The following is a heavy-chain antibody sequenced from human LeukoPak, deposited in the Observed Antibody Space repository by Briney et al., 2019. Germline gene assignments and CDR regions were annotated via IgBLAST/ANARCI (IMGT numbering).Heavy chain of an antibody. CDR2: IWYDGSNK. Sequence: GGSLRLSCAASGFTFSDYYMSWIRQAPGKGLEWVAVIWYDGSNKYYADSVKGRFTISRDNSKNTLYLQMNSLRAEDTAVYYCARDRFGGYCSGGSCYYFDYWGQGTLVTVSS. V-gene: IGHV3-33*08. CDR3: ARDRFGGYCSGGSCYYFDY. CDR1: GFTFSDYY. J-gene: IGHJ4*02. D-gene: IGHD2-15*01.